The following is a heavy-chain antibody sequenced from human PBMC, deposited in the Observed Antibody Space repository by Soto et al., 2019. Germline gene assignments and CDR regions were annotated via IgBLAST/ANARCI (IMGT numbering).Heavy chain of an antibody. CDR1: GGSISSSSYY. CDR3: ARGMGDILTGYRYGMDV. V-gene: IGHV4-39*01. Sequence: SETLSLTCTVSGGSISSSSYYWGWIRQPPGKGLEWIGSIYYSGSTYYKPSLKSRVTISVDTSKNQFSLKLSSVTAADTAVYYCARGMGDILTGYRYGMDVWGQGTTVTVSS. D-gene: IGHD3-9*01. J-gene: IGHJ6*02. CDR2: IYYSGST.